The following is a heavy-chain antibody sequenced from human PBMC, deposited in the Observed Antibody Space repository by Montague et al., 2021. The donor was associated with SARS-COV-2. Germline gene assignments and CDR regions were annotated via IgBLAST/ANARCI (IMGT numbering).Heavy chain of an antibody. CDR3: ATTQRPFTNYYYNHGMDV. CDR1: GFTFTSYA. CDR2: MSYDGSNK. V-gene: IGHV3-30*04. D-gene: IGHD6-25*01. Sequence: SLRLSCPASGFTFTSYAMHWVRQAPGKGLEWVAVMSYDGSNKYYVDSVKGRFTITRDNSKNTLYLQMNSLKAEDTAVHYCATTQRPFTNYYYNHGMDVWGQGTTVTVSS. J-gene: IGHJ6*02.